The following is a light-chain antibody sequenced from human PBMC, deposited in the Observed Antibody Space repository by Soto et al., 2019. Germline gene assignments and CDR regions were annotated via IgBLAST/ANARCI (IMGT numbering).Light chain of an antibody. CDR2: EVS. V-gene: IGLV2-8*01. J-gene: IGLJ2*01. CDR1: SSDVGGYDY. CDR3: SSYAGSSNFVV. Sequence: QSDLTQPPSASGSPGQSVTMSCSGTSSDVGGYDYVSWYQQHPGKAPKLMIYEVSKRPSGVPDRFFGSKSGNTASLTVSGLQAEDEADYYCSSYAGSSNFVVFGGGTKLTVL.